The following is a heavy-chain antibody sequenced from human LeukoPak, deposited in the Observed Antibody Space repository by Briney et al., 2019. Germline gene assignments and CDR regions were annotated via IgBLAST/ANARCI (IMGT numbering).Heavy chain of an antibody. CDR1: GFTFSSYS. CDR3: APSSGWWDGAWNY. CDR2: ISSSSGLI. Sequence: GGSLRLSCAASGFTFSSYSMNWVRQAPGKGLEWVSYISSSSGLIYYADSVKGRFTISRDNAKNSLYLQLSSLRVEDTAVYYCAPSSGWWDGAWNYWGQGTLVTVSS. D-gene: IGHD6-19*01. J-gene: IGHJ4*02. V-gene: IGHV3-48*01.